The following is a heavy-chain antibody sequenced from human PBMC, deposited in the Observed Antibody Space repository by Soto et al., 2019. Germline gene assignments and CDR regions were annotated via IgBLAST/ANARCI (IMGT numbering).Heavy chain of an antibody. CDR1: GFTFSSYA. J-gene: IGHJ4*02. CDR3: VKDQWFGELVTDY. V-gene: IGHV3-64D*08. D-gene: IGHD3-10*01. CDR2: ISSNGGST. Sequence: GGSLRLSCSASGFTFSSYAMHWVRQAPGKGLEYVSAISSNGGSTYYADSVKGRFTISRDNSKNTLYLQMSSLRAKDTAVYYCVKDQWFGELVTDYWGQGTQVTVSS.